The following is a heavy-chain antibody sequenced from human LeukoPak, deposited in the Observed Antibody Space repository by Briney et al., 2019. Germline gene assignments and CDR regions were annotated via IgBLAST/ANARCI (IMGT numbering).Heavy chain of an antibody. Sequence: PGGSLRLSCAASGFTFSSYAMSWVRQAPGKGLEWVANIKQDGSEKYYVDSVRGRFTISRDNAKNSLYLQMNSLRAEDTAVYYCAREGSKYYYDSSAPVDYWGQGTLVTVSS. J-gene: IGHJ4*02. CDR2: IKQDGSEK. D-gene: IGHD3-22*01. V-gene: IGHV3-7*01. CDR1: GFTFSSYA. CDR3: AREGSKYYYDSSAPVDY.